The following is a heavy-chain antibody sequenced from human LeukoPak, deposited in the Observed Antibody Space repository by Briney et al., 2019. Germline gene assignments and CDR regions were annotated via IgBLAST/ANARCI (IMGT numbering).Heavy chain of an antibody. D-gene: IGHD1-26*01. V-gene: IGHV3-15*01. Sequence: GGSLRLSCAASGFTFSNAWMSWVRQAPGKGLEWVGRIKSKTDGGTTDYAAPVKGRFTISRDDSKNTLYLQMNSLKTEDTAVYYCTRGVVVGATTHYWGQGTLVTVSS. CDR3: TRGVVVGATTHY. J-gene: IGHJ4*02. CDR2: IKSKTDGGTT. CDR1: GFTFSNAW.